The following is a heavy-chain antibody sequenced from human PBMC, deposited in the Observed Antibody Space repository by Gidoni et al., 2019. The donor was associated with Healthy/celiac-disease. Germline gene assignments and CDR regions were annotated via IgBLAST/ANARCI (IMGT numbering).Heavy chain of an antibody. CDR2: IWYDGSNK. V-gene: IGHV3-33*08. Sequence: QVQLVESGGGVVQPGRSLRLSCAASGFTFSRYGMLWVRQAPGKGLEWVAVIWYDGSNKYEADSVKGRFTISRDNSKNTLYLQMNSLRAEDTAVYYCARDRDYYDSSGYPDYWGQGTLVTVSS. D-gene: IGHD3-22*01. CDR1: GFTFSRYG. J-gene: IGHJ4*02. CDR3: ARDRDYYDSSGYPDY.